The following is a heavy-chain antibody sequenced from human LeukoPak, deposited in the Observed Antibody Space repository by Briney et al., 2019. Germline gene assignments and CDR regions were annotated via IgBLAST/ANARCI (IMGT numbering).Heavy chain of an antibody. V-gene: IGHV5-51*01. J-gene: IGHJ4*02. CDR3: ARLGTPGVEVVITTPFDY. Sequence: GESLKISCKGSGYSFTSYWIGWVRQMPGKGLEWMGIVYPGDSDTRYSPSFQGQVTISADKSISTAYLQWSSLKASDTAIYYCARLGTPGVEVVITTPFDYWGQGTLVTVSS. CDR1: GYSFTSYW. D-gene: IGHD3-22*01. CDR2: VYPGDSDT.